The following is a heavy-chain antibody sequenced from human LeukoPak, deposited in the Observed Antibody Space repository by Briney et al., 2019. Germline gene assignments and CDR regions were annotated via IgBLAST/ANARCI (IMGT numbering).Heavy chain of an antibody. V-gene: IGHV3-15*01. CDR1: EFTCSNAW. J-gene: IGHJ4*02. Sequence: GGSLRLSWAASEFTCSNAWMNWVRQAPGKGLEWVGRIKSKTDGGTTDYAAPVKGRFTISRDDSENTLYLQMNSLKTEDTAVYYCATGYCSSTSCSKYYFDYWGQGTLVTVSS. D-gene: IGHD2-2*01. CDR2: IKSKTDGGTT. CDR3: ATGYCSSTSCSKYYFDY.